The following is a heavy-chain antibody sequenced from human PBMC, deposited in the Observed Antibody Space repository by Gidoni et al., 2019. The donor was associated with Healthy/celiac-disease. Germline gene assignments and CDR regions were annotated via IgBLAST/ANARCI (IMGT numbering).Heavy chain of an antibody. J-gene: IGHJ5*02. Sequence: QVQLQESGPGLVKPSETLSLTCTVSGGSLSSYYWSWIRQPAGKGLEWIGRIYTSGSTNYNPSLKSRVTMSVDTSKNQFSLKLSSVTAADTAVYYCARGYDFWSGLDREWFDPWGQGTLVTVSS. V-gene: IGHV4-4*07. CDR3: ARGYDFWSGLDREWFDP. D-gene: IGHD3-3*01. CDR1: GGSLSSYY. CDR2: IYTSGST.